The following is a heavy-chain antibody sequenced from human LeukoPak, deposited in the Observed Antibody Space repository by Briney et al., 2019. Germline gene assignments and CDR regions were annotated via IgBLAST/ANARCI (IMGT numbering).Heavy chain of an antibody. CDR3: ARRLRIAVAGIDYLDY. V-gene: IGHV5-51*01. CDR1: GHSFTSYW. J-gene: IGHJ4*02. Sequence: PGESLKISCKGSGHSFTSYWIGWVRQMPGKGLEWMGIIYPGDSDTRYSPSFQGQVTISADKSISTAYLQWSSLKASDTAMYYCARRLRIAVAGIDYLDYWGQGTLVTVSS. CDR2: IYPGDSDT. D-gene: IGHD6-19*01.